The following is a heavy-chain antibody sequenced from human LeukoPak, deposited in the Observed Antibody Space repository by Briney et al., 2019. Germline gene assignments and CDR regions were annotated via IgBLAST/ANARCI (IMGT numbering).Heavy chain of an antibody. Sequence: SETLSLTCTVSGGSISSGGYYWSWIRQHPGKGLEWIGYIYYSGSTYYNPSLKSRVTISVDTSKNQFSLKLSSVTAADTAVYYCARDRVSGAFDIWGQGTMVTVSS. V-gene: IGHV4-31*03. CDR1: GGSISSGGYY. CDR3: ARDRVSGAFDI. CDR2: IYYSGST. D-gene: IGHD6-6*01. J-gene: IGHJ3*02.